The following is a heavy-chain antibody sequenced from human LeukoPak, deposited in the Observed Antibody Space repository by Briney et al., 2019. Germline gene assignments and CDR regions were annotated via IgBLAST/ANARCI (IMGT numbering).Heavy chain of an antibody. CDR1: GGSISSYY. J-gene: IGHJ4*02. D-gene: IGHD3-9*01. CDR3: ARAYSILRYFDFDY. V-gene: IGHV4-59*12. CDR2: IYCSGST. Sequence: PSETLSLTCTVSGGSISSYYWSWIRQPPGKGLEWIGYIYCSGSTNYNPSLKSRVTISVDTSKNQFSLKLSSVTAADTAVYYCARAYSILRYFDFDYWGQGTLVTVSS.